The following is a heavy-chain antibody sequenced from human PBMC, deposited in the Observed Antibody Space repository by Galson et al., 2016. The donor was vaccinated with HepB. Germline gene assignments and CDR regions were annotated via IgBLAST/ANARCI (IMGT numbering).Heavy chain of an antibody. CDR1: GYTFTSND. V-gene: IGHV1-3*01. CDR3: ARGFPSATIDY. D-gene: IGHD2-2*01. Sequence: SVKVSCKGSGYTFTSNDMHWVRKAPGQRLEWMGWINAGSGKTKYSQKFQGRVTITWDTSPSTAYMDLSSLRSEDTAVYYCARGFPSATIDYWGQGTLVTVSS. CDR2: INAGSGKT. J-gene: IGHJ4*02.